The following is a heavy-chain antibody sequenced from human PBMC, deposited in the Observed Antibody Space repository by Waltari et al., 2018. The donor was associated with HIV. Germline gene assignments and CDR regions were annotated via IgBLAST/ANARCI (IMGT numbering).Heavy chain of an antibody. CDR1: GFTFSTYR. CDR2: ISSSSSYI. CDR3: ARDFWGGYYYGMDV. J-gene: IGHJ6*02. D-gene: IGHD3-16*01. V-gene: IGHV3-21*01. Sequence: EVQLVESGGGLVKPGGSLRLSCAAPGFTFSTYRMNWVTQAPGKGLEWVSSISSSSSYIYYADSVKGRFTISRDNAKNSLYLQMNSLRAEDTAVYYCARDFWGGYYYGMDVWGQGTTVTVSS.